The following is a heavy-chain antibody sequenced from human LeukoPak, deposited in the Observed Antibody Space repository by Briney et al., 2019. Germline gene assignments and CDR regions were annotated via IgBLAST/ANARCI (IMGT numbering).Heavy chain of an antibody. CDR1: GGTFINYA. V-gene: IGHV1-69*13. CDR2: IIPISGAT. CDR3: TRGRPYGPFDC. J-gene: IGHJ4*02. Sequence: SVKVSCKASGGTFINYAISWVRQAPGQGLEWMGGIIPISGATHYAQRFQGRVTITADESSSTASMELSSLTSEDTAVYYCTRGRPYGPFDCWGQGTLVTVSS. D-gene: IGHD3-10*01.